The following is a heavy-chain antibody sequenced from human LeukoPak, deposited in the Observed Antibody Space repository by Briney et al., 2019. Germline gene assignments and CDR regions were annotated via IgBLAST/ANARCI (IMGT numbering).Heavy chain of an antibody. J-gene: IGHJ6*04. CDR2: ISSSGSTI. CDR3: ARAVAVWYSLDV. CDR1: GFTFSSYE. Sequence: GGSLRLSCAASGFTFSSYEMNWVRQAPGKGLEWVSYISSSGSTIYYADSVKGRFTISRDNAKNSLYLQMNSLRAEDTAVYYCARAVAVWYSLDVWGKGATVTVSS. D-gene: IGHD2-21*01. V-gene: IGHV3-48*03.